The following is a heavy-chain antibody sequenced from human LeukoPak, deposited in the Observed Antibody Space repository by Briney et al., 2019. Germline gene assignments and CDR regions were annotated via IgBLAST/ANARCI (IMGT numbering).Heavy chain of an antibody. J-gene: IGHJ5*02. CDR3: ARGDQYYDILTGYYMYNWFDP. CDR2: IYYSGST. Sequence: SETLSLTCTVSGGSVSSGSYYWSWIRQPPGKGLEWIGYIYYSGSTNYNPSLKSRVTISVDTSKNQFSLKLSSVTAADTAVYYCARGDQYYDILTGYYMYNWFDPWGQGTLVTVSS. V-gene: IGHV4-61*01. D-gene: IGHD3-9*01. CDR1: GGSVSSGSYY.